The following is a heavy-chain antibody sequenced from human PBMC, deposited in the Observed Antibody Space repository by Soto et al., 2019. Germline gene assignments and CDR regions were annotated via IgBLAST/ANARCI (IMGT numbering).Heavy chain of an antibody. J-gene: IGHJ6*02. D-gene: IGHD6-13*01. CDR3: ARDRSLAAAGTGYYYYGMDV. Sequence: GGSLRLSCAASGFTFSSYDMHWVRQATGKGLEWVSAIGTAGDTYYPGSVKGRFTISRENAKNSLHLQMNSLRAEDTAVYYCARDRSLAAAGTGYYYYGMDVWGQGTTVTVSS. V-gene: IGHV3-13*01. CDR2: IGTAGDT. CDR1: GFTFSSYD.